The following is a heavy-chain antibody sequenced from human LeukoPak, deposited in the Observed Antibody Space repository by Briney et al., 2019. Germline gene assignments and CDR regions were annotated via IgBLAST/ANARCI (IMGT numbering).Heavy chain of an antibody. CDR1: GGSIISRDFY. CDR3: ARSMPRPPYYDFWSGPKTYFDY. V-gene: IGHV4-39*07. D-gene: IGHD3-3*01. J-gene: IGHJ4*02. Sequence: SETLSLTCSVSGGSIISRDFYWGWIRRSPGKGLEWIGSIYHRGTTYYTPSLKSRVTISVDTSKNQFSLKLSSVTAADTAVYYCARSMPRPPYYDFWSGPKTYFDYWGQGTLVTVSS. CDR2: IYHRGTT.